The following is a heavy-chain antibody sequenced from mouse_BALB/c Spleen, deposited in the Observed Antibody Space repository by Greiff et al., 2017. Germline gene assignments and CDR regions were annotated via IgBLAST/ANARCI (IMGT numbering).Heavy chain of an antibody. J-gene: IGHJ2*01. CDR3: ARCTVVATPHFDY. CDR1: GYSITSGYY. CDR2: ISYDGSN. D-gene: IGHD1-1*01. V-gene: IGHV3-6*02. Sequence: DVKLQESGPGLVKPSQSLSLTCSVTGYSITSGYYWNWIRQFPGNKLEWMGYISYDGSNNYNPSLKNRISITRDTSKNQFFLKLNSVTTEDTATYYCARCTVVATPHFDYWGQGTTLTVSS.